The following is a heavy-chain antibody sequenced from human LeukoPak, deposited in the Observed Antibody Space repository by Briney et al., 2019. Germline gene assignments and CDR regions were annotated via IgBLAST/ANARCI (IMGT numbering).Heavy chain of an antibody. J-gene: IGHJ6*02. CDR1: GYTFTSYD. CDR3: ARATAHVWFGELNYYYGMDV. V-gene: IGHV1-8*01. Sequence: ASVKVSCKASGYTFTSYDINWVRQATGQGLEWMGWMNPNSGNTGYAQKFQGRVTMTRNTSISTAYMELSSLRSEATAVYYCARATAHVWFGELNYYYGMDVWGQGTTVTVSS. D-gene: IGHD3-10*01. CDR2: MNPNSGNT.